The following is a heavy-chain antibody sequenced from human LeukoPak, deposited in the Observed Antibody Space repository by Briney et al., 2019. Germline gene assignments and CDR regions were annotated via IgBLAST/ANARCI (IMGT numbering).Heavy chain of an antibody. D-gene: IGHD6-19*01. CDR1: GYSFTSYW. CDR2: I. V-gene: IGHV5-51*01. J-gene: IGHJ4*02. Sequence: GESLKISCKGSGYSFTSYWIGWVRQMPGKGLEWMGIIYSPSFQGQVTISADKSISTAYLQWSSLKASDTAMYYCARGQQWLVDYWGQGTLVTVSS. CDR3: ARGQQWLVDY.